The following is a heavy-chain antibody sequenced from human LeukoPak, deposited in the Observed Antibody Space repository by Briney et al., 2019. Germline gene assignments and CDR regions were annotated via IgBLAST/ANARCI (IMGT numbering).Heavy chain of an antibody. CDR3: ARGLDSSSWSWDDAFDI. Sequence: GASVKVSCKASGYTFTSYDINWVRQATGQGLEWMGWMNPNSGNTGYAQKFQGRVTMTRNTSISTAYMELSSLRSEDTAVYCCARGLDSSSWSWDDAFDIWGQGTMVTVSS. CDR2: MNPNSGNT. CDR1: GYTFTSYD. D-gene: IGHD6-13*01. J-gene: IGHJ3*02. V-gene: IGHV1-8*01.